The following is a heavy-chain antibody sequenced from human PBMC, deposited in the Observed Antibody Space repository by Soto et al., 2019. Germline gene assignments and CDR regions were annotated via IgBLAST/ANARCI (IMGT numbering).Heavy chain of an antibody. CDR3: ARGTVTSGRWFGP. CDR2: ISSLNGNT. J-gene: IGHJ5*02. D-gene: IGHD4-17*01. V-gene: IGHV1-18*04. Sequence: QVHLVQSETEVKEPGASVKVSCKTSASTFTGYTINWVRQAPGQGLEWMGWISSLNGNTDYARKFQGRLTMTTNTPATTAYMELKNLRSDDTAVYFCARGTVTSGRWFGPWGQGTLVTVSS. CDR1: ASTFTGYT.